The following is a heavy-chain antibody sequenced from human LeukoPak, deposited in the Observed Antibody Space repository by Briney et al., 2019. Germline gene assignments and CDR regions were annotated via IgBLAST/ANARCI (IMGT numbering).Heavy chain of an antibody. CDR1: GGSFSSYY. CDR3: ARETYYDILTGATRAFDI. J-gene: IGHJ3*02. Sequence: SETLSLTCAAYGGSFSSYYWSWIRQPPGKGLEWIGEINHSGSTNYNPSLKSRVTISVDTSKNQFSLKLSSVTAADTAVYYCARETYYDILTGATRAFDIWGQGTMVTVSS. D-gene: IGHD3-9*01. V-gene: IGHV4-34*01. CDR2: INHSGST.